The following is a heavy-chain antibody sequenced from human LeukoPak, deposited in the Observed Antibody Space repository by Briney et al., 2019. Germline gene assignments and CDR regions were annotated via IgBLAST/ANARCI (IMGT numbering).Heavy chain of an antibody. Sequence: PGGSLRLSCAASGFTFSSYGMHWVRQAPGKGLEWVAVISYDGSSKYYTDSMEGRFTISRDDSKNTLYLQMNSLRAEDTAVYYCAKQRSGGSGWCMDYWGQGTLVTVSS. CDR3: AKQRSGGSGWCMDY. J-gene: IGHJ4*02. D-gene: IGHD6-19*01. CDR1: GFTFSSYG. CDR2: ISYDGSSK. V-gene: IGHV3-30*18.